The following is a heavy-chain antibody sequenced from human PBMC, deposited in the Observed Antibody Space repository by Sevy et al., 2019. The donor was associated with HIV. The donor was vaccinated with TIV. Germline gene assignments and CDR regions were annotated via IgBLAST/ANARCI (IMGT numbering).Heavy chain of an antibody. CDR3: ARDEGGYDPFDY. D-gene: IGHD6-13*01. CDR2: ISYSGEYI. J-gene: IGHJ4*02. CDR1: GFTFTSYT. V-gene: IGHV3-21*01. Sequence: GGSLRLSCAASGFTFTSYTMNWVRQAPGKGLEWVSSISYSGEYIYYADSVNGRFTISRDNAKNSLYLQMNSLRVEVTAVYYCARDEGGYDPFDYWGQGTLVTVSS.